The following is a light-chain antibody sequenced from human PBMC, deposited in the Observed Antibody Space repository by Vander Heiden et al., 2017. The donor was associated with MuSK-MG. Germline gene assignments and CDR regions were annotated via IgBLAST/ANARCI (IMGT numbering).Light chain of an antibody. CDR2: SNN. V-gene: IGLV1-44*01. Sequence: QSVLTQPPSASGTPGQRVTISFSGSSSTIGSNTVNWYQQLPGTAPNLLIYSNNQRPSGVPDRFSGSKSGTSGSLAISGLQSEDEADYYCAAWDDRLKGWVFGGGTKLTVL. CDR3: AAWDDRLKGWV. J-gene: IGLJ3*02. CDR1: SSTIGSNT.